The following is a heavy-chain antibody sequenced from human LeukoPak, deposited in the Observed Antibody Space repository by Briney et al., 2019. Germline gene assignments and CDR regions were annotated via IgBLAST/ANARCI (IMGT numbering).Heavy chain of an antibody. V-gene: IGHV3-21*01. J-gene: IGHJ4*02. CDR1: GFNFSSHS. CDR2: ISSSSSYI. D-gene: IGHD3-22*01. CDR3: ARVMGYYYDSSGYPDY. Sequence: GSLRLSCAASGFNFSSHSMNWGRQASGKGVEWVPSISSSSSYIYYADSVKGRFTISRDNAKNSLYLQMNSLRAEDTAVYYCARVMGYYYDSSGYPDYWGQGTLVTVSS.